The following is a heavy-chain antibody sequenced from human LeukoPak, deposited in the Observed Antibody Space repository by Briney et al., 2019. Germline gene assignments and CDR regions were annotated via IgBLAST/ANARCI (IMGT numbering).Heavy chain of an antibody. V-gene: IGHV4-38-2*02. CDR3: ARDDMVRGVINFYYGVDV. D-gene: IGHD3-10*01. Sequence: PSETLSLTCAVSGYSISSGYYWGWIRQPPGKGLEWIGSLYHSGSTYYNPSLKSRVTISVGTSKNQFSLKLRSVTAADTAVYYCARDDMVRGVINFYYGVDVWGKGTTVTVSS. CDR2: LYHSGST. J-gene: IGHJ6*04. CDR1: GYSISSGYY.